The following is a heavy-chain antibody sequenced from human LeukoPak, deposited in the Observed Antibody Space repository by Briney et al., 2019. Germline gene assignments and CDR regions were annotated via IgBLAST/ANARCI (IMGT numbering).Heavy chain of an antibody. CDR3: AKDRSPYYYDSSGYYGDDY. D-gene: IGHD3-22*01. CDR1: GFTFSSYG. V-gene: IGHV3-30*18. J-gene: IGHJ4*02. CDR2: ISYDGSNK. Sequence: GGSLRLSCAASGFTFSSYGMHWVRQAPGKGLEWVAVISYDGSNKYYADSVKGRFTISRDNSKNTLYLQMNSLRAEDTAVYYCAKDRSPYYYDSSGYYGDDYWGQGTLVTVSS.